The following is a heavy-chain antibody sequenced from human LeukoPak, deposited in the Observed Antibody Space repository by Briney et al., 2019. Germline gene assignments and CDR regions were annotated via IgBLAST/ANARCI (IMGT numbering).Heavy chain of an antibody. CDR2: IYPGDSDT. D-gene: IGHD5-24*01. Sequence: GESLKISCKGSGYSFTSYWIGWVRQMPGKGLEWMGIIYPGDSDTRYSPSFQGQVTISADKSISTAYLQWSSLKASDTAMYYCARLPFGIEMATMWYFDYCGQGTLVTVSS. J-gene: IGHJ4*02. CDR1: GYSFTSYW. CDR3: ARLPFGIEMATMWYFDY. V-gene: IGHV5-51*01.